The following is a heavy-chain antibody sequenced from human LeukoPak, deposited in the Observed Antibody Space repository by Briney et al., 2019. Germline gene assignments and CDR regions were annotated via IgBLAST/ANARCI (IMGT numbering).Heavy chain of an antibody. D-gene: IGHD3-22*01. CDR3: VRSPGVKVRPLYYHDTSALGNYFDY. V-gene: IGHV4-39*01. CDR1: GGSLSSDDAY. Sequence: SATLSLTCGVSGGSLSSDDAYWGWIRQPPGKGLEWVGSIYYSGSTYYNPSLKSRVSISVDTSKIQFSLHLVSVTAADTAVYYCVRSPGVKVRPLYYHDTSALGNYFDYWGQGTLVSVSS. J-gene: IGHJ4*02. CDR2: IYYSGST.